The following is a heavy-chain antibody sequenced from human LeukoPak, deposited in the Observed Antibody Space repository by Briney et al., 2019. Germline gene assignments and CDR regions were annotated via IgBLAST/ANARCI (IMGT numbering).Heavy chain of an antibody. J-gene: IGHJ4*02. CDR1: GYTFTIYG. CDR3: ARGDVDTAMVTPDY. V-gene: IGHV1-2*02. CDR2: INPNSGGT. Sequence: GASVTVSCKASGYTFTIYGISWVRQAPGQGLEWMGWINPNSGGTNNEQKFQGRVTMTRDTSISTAYMELSRLRFDDTAVYYCARGDVDTAMVTPDYWGQGTLVTVSS. D-gene: IGHD5-18*01.